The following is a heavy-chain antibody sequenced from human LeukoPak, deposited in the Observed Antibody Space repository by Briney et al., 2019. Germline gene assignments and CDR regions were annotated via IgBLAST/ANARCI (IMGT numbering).Heavy chain of an antibody. D-gene: IGHD2-2*01. Sequence: SETLSLTCTVSSGSFRTYYWSWIRQPPGKGLEWIGYIFYNEGTSYNPSLKSRVTISVDTSNNQLSLKVNSVTAADTAMYYCVRSNSRYQPWTLDIWGRGTMVTVSS. J-gene: IGHJ3*02. CDR1: SGSFRTYY. CDR2: IFYNEGT. CDR3: VRSNSRYQPWTLDI. V-gene: IGHV4-59*01.